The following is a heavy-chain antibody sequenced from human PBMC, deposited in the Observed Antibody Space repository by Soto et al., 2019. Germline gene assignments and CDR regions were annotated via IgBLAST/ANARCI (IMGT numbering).Heavy chain of an antibody. CDR3: AARGYYDILTGYWPYGMDV. V-gene: IGHV1-58*01. J-gene: IGHJ6*02. D-gene: IGHD3-9*01. Sequence: SVKVSCKASGFTFTSSAVQWVRQARGQRLEWIGWIVVGSGNTNYAQKFQERVTITRDMSTSTAYMELSSLRSEDTAVYYCAARGYYDILTGYWPYGMDVWGQGTTVTAP. CDR1: GFTFTSSA. CDR2: IVVGSGNT.